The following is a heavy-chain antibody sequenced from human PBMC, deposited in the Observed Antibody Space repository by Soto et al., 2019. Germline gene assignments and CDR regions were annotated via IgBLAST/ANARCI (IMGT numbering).Heavy chain of an antibody. CDR3: ARDRQQLAYNWFDP. CDR2: INAGNGNT. V-gene: IGHV1-3*01. Sequence: ASVKVSCKASGYTFTSYAMHWVRQAPGQRLGWMGWINAGNGNTKYSQKFQGRVTITRDTSASTAYMELSSLRSEDTAVYYCARDRQQLAYNWFDPWGQGTLVTVSS. D-gene: IGHD6-13*01. J-gene: IGHJ5*02. CDR1: GYTFTSYA.